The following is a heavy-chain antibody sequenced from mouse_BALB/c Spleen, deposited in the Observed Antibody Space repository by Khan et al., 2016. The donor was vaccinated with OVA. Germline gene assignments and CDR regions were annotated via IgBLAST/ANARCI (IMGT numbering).Heavy chain of an antibody. Sequence: QVQLKESGPGLVQPSQSLSITCTVSGFSLTNYGVHWVRQSPGKGLEWLGLIWSGGSTDYNAAFISRLSISKDNSKSQVFFKMNSLQANDTAIYYCARNYDYDEGLTYWGQGTLVTVSA. V-gene: IGHV2-2*02. D-gene: IGHD2-4*01. CDR3: ARNYDYDEGLTY. J-gene: IGHJ3*01. CDR1: GFSLTNYG. CDR2: IWSGGST.